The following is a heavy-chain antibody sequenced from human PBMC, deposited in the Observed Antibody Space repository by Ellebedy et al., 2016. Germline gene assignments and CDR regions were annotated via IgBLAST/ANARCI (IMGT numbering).Heavy chain of an antibody. J-gene: IGHJ3*02. D-gene: IGHD4-17*01. CDR3: ARDDHDYGDAAI. Sequence: GGSLRLXXAASGFTVSSNYMSWVRQAPGKGLEWVSVIYSGGSTYYADSVKGRFTISRDNSKNTLYLQMNSLRAEDTAVYYCARDDHDYGDAAIWGQGTMVTVSS. CDR1: GFTVSSNY. CDR2: IYSGGST. V-gene: IGHV3-53*01.